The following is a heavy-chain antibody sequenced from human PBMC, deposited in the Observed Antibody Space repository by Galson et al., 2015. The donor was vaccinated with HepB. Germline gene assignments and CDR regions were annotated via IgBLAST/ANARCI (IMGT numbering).Heavy chain of an antibody. Sequence: SLRLSCAASGFTFSSYGMHWVRQAPGKGLEWVAVISYDGSNKYYADSVKGRFTISRDNSKNTLYLQMNSLRAEDTAVYYCAKDLGVFPRTSTSLDYWGQGTLVTVSS. CDR1: GFTFSSYG. J-gene: IGHJ4*02. D-gene: IGHD2-8*02. CDR2: ISYDGSNK. V-gene: IGHV3-30*18. CDR3: AKDLGVFPRTSTSLDY.